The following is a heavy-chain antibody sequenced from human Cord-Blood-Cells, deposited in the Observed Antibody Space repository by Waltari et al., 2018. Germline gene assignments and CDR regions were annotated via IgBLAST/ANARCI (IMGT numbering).Heavy chain of an antibody. V-gene: IGHV3-30-3*01. CDR3: ARDGAVLRFLEWLSRDWYLDL. Sequence: GRSLRLPCAAAGCTFRSYAMHWVRQAPGKGLAWVAVISYDGSNKYYADSVKGRFTISRDNSKNTLYLQMNSLRAEDTAVYYCARDGAVLRFLEWLSRDWYLDLWRRGTLPTVSS. CDR2: ISYDGSNK. D-gene: IGHD3-3*01. CDR1: GCTFRSYA. J-gene: IGHJ2*01.